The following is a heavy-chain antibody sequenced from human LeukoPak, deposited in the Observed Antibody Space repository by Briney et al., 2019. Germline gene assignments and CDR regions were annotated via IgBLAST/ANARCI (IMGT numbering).Heavy chain of an antibody. Sequence: GGSLRLSCAASGFTFSSYGMSWVRQAPGKGLEWVSAISGSGGSTYYADSVKGRFTISRDNAKNSLYLQMNSLRAEDTAVYYCARGKWEPLDYWGQGTLVTVSS. CDR1: GFTFSSYG. D-gene: IGHD1-26*01. CDR3: ARGKWEPLDY. V-gene: IGHV3-23*01. CDR2: ISGSGGST. J-gene: IGHJ4*02.